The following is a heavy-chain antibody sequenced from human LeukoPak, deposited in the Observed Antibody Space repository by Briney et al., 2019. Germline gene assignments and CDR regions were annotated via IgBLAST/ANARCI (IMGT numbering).Heavy chain of an antibody. CDR3: ATGSSSERGY. D-gene: IGHD6-6*01. Sequence: ASVKVSCKASGGTFSSYAISWVRQAPGQGLEWMGGIIPIFGTANYAQKFQGRVTITADKSTSTAYIELSSLRSEDTTVYYCATGSSSERGYWGQGTLVTVSS. V-gene: IGHV1-69*06. CDR1: GGTFSSYA. J-gene: IGHJ4*02. CDR2: IIPIFGTA.